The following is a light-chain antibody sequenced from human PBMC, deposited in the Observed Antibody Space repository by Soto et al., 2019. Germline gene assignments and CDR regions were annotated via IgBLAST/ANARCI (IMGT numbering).Light chain of an antibody. V-gene: IGLV2-8*01. Sequence: QSVLTQPPSASGSPGQSVTISCTGTSSDVGGYNYVSWYQQHPGKAPKLMIYEVSKRPSGVPDRFSGSKSGNTASLTVSGLQAEEEADYYCSSYAGSNNFKVFGGGTKLTVL. CDR1: SSDVGGYNY. CDR2: EVS. CDR3: SSYAGSNNFKV. J-gene: IGLJ2*01.